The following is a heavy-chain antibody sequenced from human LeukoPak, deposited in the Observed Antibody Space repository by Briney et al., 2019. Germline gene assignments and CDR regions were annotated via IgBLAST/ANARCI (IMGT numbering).Heavy chain of an antibody. Sequence: PGGSLRLSCAASGFTFSSYAMHWVRQAPGKGLEGGAVISYDGSNKYYADSVKGRFTICRDNSKNTLYLQMNSLRAEDTAVYYCARWDSDTAMVTVDYWGQGTLVTVSS. V-gene: IGHV3-30-3*01. CDR1: GFTFSSYA. J-gene: IGHJ4*02. D-gene: IGHD5-18*01. CDR3: ARWDSDTAMVTVDY. CDR2: ISYDGSNK.